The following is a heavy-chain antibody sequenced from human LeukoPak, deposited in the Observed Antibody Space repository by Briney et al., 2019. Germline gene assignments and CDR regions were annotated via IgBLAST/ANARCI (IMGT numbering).Heavy chain of an antibody. D-gene: IGHD3-10*01. Sequence: SVKVSCKASGGTFSSYAISWVRQAPGQGLEWMGRVIPILGIANYAQKFQGRVTITADKSTSTAYMELSSLRSEDTAVYYCARAPTGPGTPLDYWGQGTLVTVSS. CDR2: VIPILGIA. J-gene: IGHJ4*02. CDR3: ARAPTGPGTPLDY. V-gene: IGHV1-69*04. CDR1: GGTFSSYA.